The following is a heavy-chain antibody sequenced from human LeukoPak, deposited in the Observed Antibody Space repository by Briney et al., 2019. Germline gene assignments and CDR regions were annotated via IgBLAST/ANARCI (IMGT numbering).Heavy chain of an antibody. V-gene: IGHV3-7*01. J-gene: IGHJ6*02. CDR2: IKQDGSEK. CDR3: ATLSYFYGMDF. Sequence: GGSLRLSCAASGFTFSSYAMSWVRQAPGKGLEWVANIKQDGSEKHYMDSVRGRFTISRDNAKNSLYLQMDSLRAGDTAVYYCATLSYFYGMDFWGQGTTVTVSS. CDR1: GFTFSSYA.